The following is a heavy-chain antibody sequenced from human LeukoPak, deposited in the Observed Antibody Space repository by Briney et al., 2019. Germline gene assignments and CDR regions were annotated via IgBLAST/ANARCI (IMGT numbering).Heavy chain of an antibody. CDR3: ARVVAARLPMIDY. J-gene: IGHJ4*02. D-gene: IGHD6-6*01. CDR2: ISSSSSTI. CDR1: GFTFSSYA. V-gene: IGHV3-48*01. Sequence: GGSLRLSCAASGFTFSSYAMSWVRQAPGKGLEWVSYISSSSSTIYYADSVKGRFTISRDNAKNSLYLQMNSLRAEDTAVYYCARVVAARLPMIDYWGQGTLVTVSS.